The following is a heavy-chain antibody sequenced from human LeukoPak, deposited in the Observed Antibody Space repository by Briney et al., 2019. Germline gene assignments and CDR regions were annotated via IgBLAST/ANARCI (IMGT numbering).Heavy chain of an antibody. J-gene: IGHJ4*02. CDR1: GASISSNNW. D-gene: IGHD1-26*01. Sequence: ETLSLTCAVSGASISSNNWWSWVRQPPGKGLVWVSRINTDGSSTSYADSVKGRFTISRDNAKNTLYLQMNSLRAEDTAVYYCARGLVGATGDYWGQGTLVTVSS. V-gene: IGHV3-74*01. CDR2: INTDGSST. CDR3: ARGLVGATGDY.